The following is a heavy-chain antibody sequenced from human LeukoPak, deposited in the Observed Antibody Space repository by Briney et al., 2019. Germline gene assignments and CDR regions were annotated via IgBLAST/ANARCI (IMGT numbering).Heavy chain of an antibody. Sequence: SETLSLTCTVSGGSISNYYWSWIRQPAGKGLERIGRIYTSGSTNYNPSLKSRVTMSVDTSKNQFSLKLRSVTAADTAVYYCARDRGDGFNYYFDYWGQGTLVTVSS. CDR2: IYTSGST. D-gene: IGHD5-24*01. V-gene: IGHV4-4*07. J-gene: IGHJ4*02. CDR3: ARDRGDGFNYYFDY. CDR1: GGSISNYY.